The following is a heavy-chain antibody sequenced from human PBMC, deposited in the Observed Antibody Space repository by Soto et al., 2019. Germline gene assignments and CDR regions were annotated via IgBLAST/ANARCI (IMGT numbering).Heavy chain of an antibody. J-gene: IGHJ5*01. V-gene: IGHV3-53*01. CDR3: AKVGDSSDYYPAPIDS. CDR2: IWPGGTT. D-gene: IGHD3-22*01. Sequence: EVQLVESGGGLIQPGGSLRLSCAATGFSVTSNYMSWVRQAPGGGLEWVSLIWPGGTTYYADSVRGRFTVSRDNPNNTVFLQMSSLRADDTAVYYCAKVGDSSDYYPAPIDSWGQGTLVTVSS. CDR1: GFSVTSNY.